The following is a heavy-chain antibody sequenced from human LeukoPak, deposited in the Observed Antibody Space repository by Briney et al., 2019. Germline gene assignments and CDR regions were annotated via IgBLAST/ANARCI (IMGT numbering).Heavy chain of an antibody. CDR2: IYYSGST. Sequence: SQTLSLTCTVSGGSISSGGYYWSWIRQHPGKGLEWIGYIYYSGSTYYNPSLKSRVTISVDTPKNQFSLKLSSVTAADTAVYYCARESQVVPAAIYYYYYMDVWGKGTTVTVSS. CDR1: GGSISSGGYY. J-gene: IGHJ6*03. D-gene: IGHD2-2*01. V-gene: IGHV4-31*03. CDR3: ARESQVVPAAIYYYYYMDV.